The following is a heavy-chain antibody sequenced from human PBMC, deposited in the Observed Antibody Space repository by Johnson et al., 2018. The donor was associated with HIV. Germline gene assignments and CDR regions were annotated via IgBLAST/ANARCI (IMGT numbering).Heavy chain of an antibody. CDR2: INWNGGST. V-gene: IGHV3-20*04. CDR3: AKASNYYDSSRHAFDI. CDR1: GFTFDDYG. D-gene: IGHD3-22*01. J-gene: IGHJ3*02. Sequence: VQLVESGGGVVRPGGSLRLSCAASGFTFDDYGMSWVRQAPGKGLEWVSGINWNGGSTGYADAVKGRFTISRDNAKNSLYLQMNSLRAEDTAVYYCAKASNYYDSSRHAFDIWGQGTMVTVSS.